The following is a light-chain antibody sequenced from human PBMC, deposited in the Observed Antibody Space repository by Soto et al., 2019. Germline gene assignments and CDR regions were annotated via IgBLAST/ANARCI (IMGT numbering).Light chain of an antibody. J-gene: IGKJ2*01. CDR2: KTS. V-gene: IGKV1-5*03. CDR3: QQYNSYPYT. Sequence: DIQMTQSPSTLSASVGDRVTITCRASQSISSWLAWYQQKPGKAPKLLIYKTSNLESGVPSRFSGSGSGTEFTPTISSLQPEDFATYYCQQYNSYPYTFGQGTKLEIK. CDR1: QSISSW.